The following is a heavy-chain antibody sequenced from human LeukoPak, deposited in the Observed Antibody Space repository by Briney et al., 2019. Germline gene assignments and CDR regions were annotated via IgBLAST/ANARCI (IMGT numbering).Heavy chain of an antibody. CDR1: GFTFSSYG. J-gene: IGHJ4*02. V-gene: IGHV3-30*02. Sequence: GSLRLSCAASGFTFSSYGMHWVRQAPGKGLEWVAVIWYDGSNKYYADSVKGRFTISRDNSKNTLYLQMNSLRVEDTAVYYCAKDWVTITSAPLGVEHWGQGTLVTVSS. CDR2: IWYDGSNK. CDR3: AKDWVTITSAPLGVEH. D-gene: IGHD3-16*01.